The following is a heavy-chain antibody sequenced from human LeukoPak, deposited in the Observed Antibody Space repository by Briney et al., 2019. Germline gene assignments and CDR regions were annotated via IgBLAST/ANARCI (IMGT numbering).Heavy chain of an antibody. CDR2: ISGSGGST. Sequence: GGSLRLSCAASGFTFSSYAMSWVRQAPGKGLEWVSAISGSGGSTYYADSVKGRFTISRDNSKNTLYLQMNSLRAEDTAVYYCARPATYYYDSSGFPAYWGQGTLVTVSS. J-gene: IGHJ4*02. V-gene: IGHV3-23*01. D-gene: IGHD3-22*01. CDR1: GFTFSSYA. CDR3: ARPATYYYDSSGFPAY.